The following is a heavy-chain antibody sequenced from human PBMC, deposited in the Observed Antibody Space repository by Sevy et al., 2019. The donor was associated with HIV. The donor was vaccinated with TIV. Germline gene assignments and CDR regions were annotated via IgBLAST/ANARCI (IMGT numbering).Heavy chain of an antibody. D-gene: IGHD5-18*01. CDR3: ARVRSIYVDTTHYYAMDV. V-gene: IGHV3-33*01. J-gene: IGHJ6*02. Sequence: GGSLRLSCAASGFTFSSYGMHWVRRAPGKGLEWVALTWYDGSTKFYADSVKGRFTISRDNSKNILSLQMNSLRADETAVYYCARVRSIYVDTTHYYAMDVWGQGTTVTVSS. CDR1: GFTFSSYG. CDR2: TWYDGSTK.